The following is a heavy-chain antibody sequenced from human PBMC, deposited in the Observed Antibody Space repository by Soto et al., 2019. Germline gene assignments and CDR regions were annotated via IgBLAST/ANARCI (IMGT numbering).Heavy chain of an antibody. Sequence: EVQLVESGGGLVQPGGSLRLSCAASGFTVSSNYMSWVRQAPGKGLEWVSVIYSGGSTYYADSVKGRFTISRDNSKNTLYLQMNSLRAEDSAVYYCAREGGVVFGVVTDYYYYMDGCGKGTTVTVSS. CDR1: GFTVSSNY. D-gene: IGHD3-3*01. CDR2: IYSGGST. J-gene: IGHJ6*03. V-gene: IGHV3-66*01. CDR3: AREGGVVFGVVTDYYYYMDG.